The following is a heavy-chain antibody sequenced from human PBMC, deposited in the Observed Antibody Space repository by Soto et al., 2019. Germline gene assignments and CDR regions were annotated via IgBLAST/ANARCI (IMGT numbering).Heavy chain of an antibody. Sequence: PSETLSLTCAVSGGSISSSNWWSWVRQPPGKGLEWIGEIYHSGSTNYNPSLKSRVTISVDKSKNQFSLKLSSVTAADTAVYYCARVRYYDSSGYYYFRRLYFDCWGQGTLVTVSS. V-gene: IGHV4-4*02. D-gene: IGHD3-22*01. CDR2: IYHSGST. CDR1: GGSISSSNW. CDR3: ARVRYYDSSGYYYFRRLYFDC. J-gene: IGHJ4*02.